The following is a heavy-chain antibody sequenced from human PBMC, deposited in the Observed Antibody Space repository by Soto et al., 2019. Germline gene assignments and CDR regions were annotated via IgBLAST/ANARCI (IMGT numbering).Heavy chain of an antibody. J-gene: IGHJ6*02. Sequence: SETLSFTGTVSGGYLCSSSYYLGCIRQPPGKGLEWIGSIYYSGSTYYNPSLKSRVTISVDTSKNQFSLKLSSVTAADTAVYYCARHGGGITLDSYYYYGMDVWGQGTTVTLSS. CDR3: ARHGGGITLDSYYYYGMDV. CDR1: GGYLCSSSYY. V-gene: IGHV4-39*01. CDR2: IYYSGST. D-gene: IGHD3-16*01.